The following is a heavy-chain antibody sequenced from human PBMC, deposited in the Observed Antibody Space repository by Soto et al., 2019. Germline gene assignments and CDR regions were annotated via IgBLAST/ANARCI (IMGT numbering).Heavy chain of an antibody. Sequence: PSETLSLTCTVSGGSISSGGYYWSWIRQHPGKGLELIGYIFFSGITYFNPSLKSRVTISVDTSKNQFSLKLSSVTAADTAVYYCARDTGHYDFWSGYPGYAFDIWGQGTMVTVSS. D-gene: IGHD3-3*01. CDR3: ARDTGHYDFWSGYPGYAFDI. CDR2: IFFSGIT. J-gene: IGHJ3*02. V-gene: IGHV4-31*03. CDR1: GGSISSGGYY.